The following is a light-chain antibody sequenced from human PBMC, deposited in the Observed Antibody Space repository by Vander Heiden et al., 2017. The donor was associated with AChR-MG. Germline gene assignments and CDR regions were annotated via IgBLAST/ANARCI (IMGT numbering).Light chain of an antibody. V-gene: IGKV3-15*01. J-gene: IGKJ1*01. CDR1: RSVSSN. Sequence: EIVLTQSPATLSVSPGARATLSCRASRSVSSNLAWYQQKPGQAPRLHIYGASTRATGIPARFSGRGSGTEFTLTISSLQSEDFAVYYCQQYNNWPPWTFGQGTKVEIK. CDR2: GAS. CDR3: QQYNNWPPWT.